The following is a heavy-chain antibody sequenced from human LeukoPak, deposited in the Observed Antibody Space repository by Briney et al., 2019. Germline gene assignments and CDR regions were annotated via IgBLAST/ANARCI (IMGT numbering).Heavy chain of an antibody. CDR1: GYTFTGYY. CDR3: ARDPGYRPQWLATD. Sequence: AASVKVSCKASGYTFTGYYMHWVRQAPGQGLEWMGWINPNSGGTNYAQKFQGRVTMTRDTSISTAYMELSRLRSDDTAVYYCARDPGYRPQWLATDWGQGTLVTVSS. J-gene: IGHJ4*02. D-gene: IGHD6-19*01. V-gene: IGHV1-2*02. CDR2: INPNSGGT.